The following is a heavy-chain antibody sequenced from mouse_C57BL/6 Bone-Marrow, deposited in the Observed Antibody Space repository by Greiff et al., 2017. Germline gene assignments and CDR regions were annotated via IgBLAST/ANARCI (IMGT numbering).Heavy chain of an antibody. V-gene: IGHV1-55*01. CDR1: GYTFTSYW. D-gene: IGHD3-2*02. J-gene: IGHJ3*01. CDR2: IYPGSGST. Sequence: QVQLKQPGAELVKPGASVKMSCKASGYTFTSYWITWVKQRPGQGLEWIGDIYPGSGSTNYNEKFKSKATLTVDTSSSTAYMPHSSLTSEDSAVYYCARQLRGWFAYWGQGTLVTVSA. CDR3: ARQLRGWFAY.